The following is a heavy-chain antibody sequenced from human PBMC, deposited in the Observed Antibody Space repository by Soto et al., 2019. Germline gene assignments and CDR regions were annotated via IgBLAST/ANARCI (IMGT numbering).Heavy chain of an antibody. CDR3: AKDPSAAAGELHWRNWFDP. V-gene: IGHV3-30*18. CDR1: GFTFSSYG. CDR2: ISYDGSNK. D-gene: IGHD1-26*01. Sequence: GSLRLSCAASGFTFSSYGMHWVRQAPGKGLEWVAVISYDGSNKYYADSVKGRFTISRDNSKNTLYLQMNSLRAEDTAVYYCAKDPSAAAGELHWRNWFDPWGQGTLVTVSS. J-gene: IGHJ5*02.